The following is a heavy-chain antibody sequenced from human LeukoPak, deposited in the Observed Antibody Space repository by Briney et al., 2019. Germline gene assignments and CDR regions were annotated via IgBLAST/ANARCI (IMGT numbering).Heavy chain of an antibody. V-gene: IGHV4-39*01. CDR2: IYYTGST. CDR1: GGSISSSSYY. J-gene: IGHJ4*02. CDR3: ARRYAYYDSPID. D-gene: IGHD3-22*01. Sequence: PSETLSLTCTVSGGSISSSSYYWGWIRQPPGKGREGIGSIYYTGSTYYNPSLKSRATISADTSKNQCSLKLSSVTAADTAVYYCARRYAYYDSPIDWGQGTLVTVSS.